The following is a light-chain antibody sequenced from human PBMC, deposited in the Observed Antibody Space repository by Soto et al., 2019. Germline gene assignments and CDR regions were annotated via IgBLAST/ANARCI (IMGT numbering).Light chain of an antibody. J-gene: IGKJ2*01. V-gene: IGKV3-11*01. CDR1: QSVSNF. CDR2: ETD. Sequence: PGETATLSCRASQSVSNFLAWYQQKPGQAPRLLIYETDHRATGIPDRFSGSGSGTDFALTITSLEPEDFAVYHCQQRSNWPPTFGQGSNLEIK. CDR3: QQRSNWPPT.